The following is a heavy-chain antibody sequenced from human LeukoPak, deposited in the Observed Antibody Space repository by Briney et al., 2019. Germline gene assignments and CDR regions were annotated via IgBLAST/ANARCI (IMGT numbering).Heavy chain of an antibody. V-gene: IGHV3-11*04. J-gene: IGHJ4*02. CDR1: GFTFSDYY. D-gene: IGHD5-24*01. CDR2: ISSSGSTI. CDR3: AREGPRAGYNYPPPGV. Sequence: AGGSLRLSCAASGFTFSDYYMSWIRQAPGKGLEWVSYISSSGSTIYYADSVKGRFTISRDNAKNSLYLQMNSLRAEDTAVYYCAREGPRAGYNYPPPGVWGQGTLVTVSS.